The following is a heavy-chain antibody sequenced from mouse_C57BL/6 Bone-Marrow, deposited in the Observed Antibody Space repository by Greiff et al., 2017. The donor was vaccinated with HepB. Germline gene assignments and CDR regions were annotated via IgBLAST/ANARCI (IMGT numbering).Heavy chain of an antibody. D-gene: IGHD1-1*01. Sequence: EVKVVESGGGLVQPGGSMKLSCAASGFTFSDAWMDWVRQSPEKGLEWVAEIRNKANNHATYYAESVKGRFTISRDDSKSSVYLQMNSLRAEDTGIYYCTTTVGDDYAMDYWGQGTSVTVSS. CDR2: IRNKANNHAT. V-gene: IGHV6-6*01. J-gene: IGHJ4*01. CDR1: GFTFSDAW. CDR3: TTTVGDDYAMDY.